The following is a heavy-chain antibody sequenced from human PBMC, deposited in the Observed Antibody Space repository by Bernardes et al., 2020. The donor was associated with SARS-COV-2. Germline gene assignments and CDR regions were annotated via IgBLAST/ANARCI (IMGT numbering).Heavy chain of an antibody. CDR1: GFTFSSYV. CDR2: INPNSGGT. Sequence: GGSLRLSCAGSGFTFSSYVMHWVRQAPGQGLEWMGWINPNSGGTNFAQKFQGRVTMTRDTSLSTAYMELSRLRSDDTALYYCARRDDSDFTAFDIWGQGTTVTVSS. CDR3: ARRDDSDFTAFDI. V-gene: IGHV1-2*02. J-gene: IGHJ3*02. D-gene: IGHD5-18*01.